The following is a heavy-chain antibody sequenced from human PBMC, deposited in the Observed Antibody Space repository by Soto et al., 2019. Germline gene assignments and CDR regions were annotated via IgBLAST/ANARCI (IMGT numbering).Heavy chain of an antibody. Sequence: PGGSLRLSCAASGFTFSSYSMNWVRQAPGKGLEWVSYISSSSSTIYYADSVKGRFTISRDNAKNSLYLQMNSLRDEDTAVYYCARDSPLYYYDSRDGQDAFDIWGQGTMVTVSS. V-gene: IGHV3-48*02. CDR3: ARDSPLYYYDSRDGQDAFDI. CDR2: ISSSSSTI. J-gene: IGHJ3*02. D-gene: IGHD3-22*01. CDR1: GFTFSSYS.